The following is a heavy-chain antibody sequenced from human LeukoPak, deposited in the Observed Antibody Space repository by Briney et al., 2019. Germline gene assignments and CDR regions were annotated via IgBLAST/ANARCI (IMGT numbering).Heavy chain of an antibody. D-gene: IGHD3-22*01. CDR1: GFTFSNAW. V-gene: IGHV3-15*01. Sequence: GGSLRLSCAASGFTFSNAWMSWIRQAPGKGLEWVGRIKSKTDGGTTAYAAPVKGRFTISRDDSKNTLYLQMNSLKTEDTAVYYCTTSITMIVVARGAFDIWGQGTMVTVSS. CDR3: TTSITMIVVARGAFDI. CDR2: IKSKTDGGTT. J-gene: IGHJ3*02.